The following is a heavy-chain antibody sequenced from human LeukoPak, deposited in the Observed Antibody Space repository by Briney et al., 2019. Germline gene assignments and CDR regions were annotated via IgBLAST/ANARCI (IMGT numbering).Heavy chain of an antibody. CDR3: ARSSPGKVYYYGSGTLDRDFDY. D-gene: IGHD3-10*01. Sequence: VASVKVSCKASGYTFSNYGISWVRQAPGQGLEWMGWIIPYNGNTNYAQKLQGRVTMTTDTSTSTAYMELRSLRSDDTAVYYCARSSPGKVYYYGSGTLDRDFDYWGQGTLVTVSS. V-gene: IGHV1-18*01. CDR2: IIPYNGNT. CDR1: GYTFSNYG. J-gene: IGHJ4*02.